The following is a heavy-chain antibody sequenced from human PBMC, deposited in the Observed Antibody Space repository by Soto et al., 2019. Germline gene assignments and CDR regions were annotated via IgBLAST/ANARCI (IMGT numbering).Heavy chain of an antibody. CDR1: GATFKYSA. J-gene: IGHJ3*02. D-gene: IGHD2-15*01. CDR2: IIPALRTT. CDR3: ASPRPPRVVFAFEM. Sequence: QVQLVQSGTEIKNPGSSVRVSCTISGATFKYSAIEWVRQAPGQGLEWMGGIIPALRTTNYAQTLQGRISITADESTNTAYLDLNSLTSADTAVYYCASPRPPRVVFAFEMWGQGTLVTVSS. V-gene: IGHV1-69*01.